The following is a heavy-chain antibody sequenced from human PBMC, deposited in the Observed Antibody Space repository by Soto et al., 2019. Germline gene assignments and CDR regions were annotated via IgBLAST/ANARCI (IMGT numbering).Heavy chain of an antibody. CDR1: GYTFTSYG. Sequence: GASVKVSCKASGYTFTSYGISWVRQAPGQGLEWMGWISAYNGNTNYAQKLQGRVTMTTDTSTSTAYMELRSLRSDDTAVYYCARYPPLYGYVPGADYYYYYGMDVWGQGTTVNVSS. CDR3: ARYPPLYGYVPGADYYYYYGMDV. V-gene: IGHV1-18*01. D-gene: IGHD5-18*01. J-gene: IGHJ6*01. CDR2: ISAYNGNT.